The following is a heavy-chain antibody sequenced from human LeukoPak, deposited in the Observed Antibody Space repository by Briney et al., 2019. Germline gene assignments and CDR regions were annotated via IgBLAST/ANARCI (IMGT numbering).Heavy chain of an antibody. J-gene: IGHJ6*03. Sequence: SETLSLTCAVSGGSISSSNWWSWVRPPPGKGLEWIGEIYHSGSTNYNPSLKSRVTISVDTSKNQFSLKLSSVTAADTAVYYCARRLGRKFGERFYYYHYMDVWGKGTTVTISS. CDR3: ARRLGRKFGERFYYYHYMDV. CDR1: GGSISSSNW. CDR2: IYHSGST. V-gene: IGHV4-4*02. D-gene: IGHD3-10*01.